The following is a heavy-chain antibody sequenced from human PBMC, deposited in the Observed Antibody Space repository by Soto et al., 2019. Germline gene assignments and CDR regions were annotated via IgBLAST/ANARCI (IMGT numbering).Heavy chain of an antibody. CDR1: GFTFRSYV. CDR2: MWYDGSNE. V-gene: IGHV3-33*01. D-gene: IGHD4-17*01. J-gene: IGHJ6*02. CDR3: ARGWGERGQIDYWGQGTLVTVSSDYGMDV. Sequence: QVQLVESGGGVVQPGRSLRLSCAASGFTFRSYVMHWVRQAPGKGLEWVAVMWYDGSNEYYADSVKGRFTISRDNSKNTLNLQMNSLSAEDTAIYYCARGWGERGQIDYWGQGTLVTVSSDYGMDVWGQGTTVTVSS.